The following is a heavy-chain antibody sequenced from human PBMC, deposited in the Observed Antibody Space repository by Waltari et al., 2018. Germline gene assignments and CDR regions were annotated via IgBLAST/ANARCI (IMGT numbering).Heavy chain of an antibody. CDR3: VKGDIVVVPAAMMPDY. Sequence: LQLTESRPGLVKPSDTLSLTCTVAGGSICSSTSYWGWIRQPPGKGLEWIGGIYYSGSTYYNPNLKSRVTISVDTSKNQFSLKLSSVTAADTAVYYCVKGDIVVVPAAMMPDYWGQGTLVTVSS. CDR1: GGSICSSTSY. D-gene: IGHD2-2*01. V-gene: IGHV4-39*07. J-gene: IGHJ4*02. CDR2: IYYSGST.